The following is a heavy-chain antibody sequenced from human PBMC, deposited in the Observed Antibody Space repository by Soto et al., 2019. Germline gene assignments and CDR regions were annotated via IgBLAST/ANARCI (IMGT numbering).Heavy chain of an antibody. CDR1: GFTFSSYA. Sequence: QVQLVESGGGVVQPGRSLRLSCAASGFTFSSYAMHWVRQAPGKGLEWVAVISYDGSKKYHADSVKGRFTISRDNSQNTLYLPINSLSTEDTAVHYCARDVNYYDRSGPCFDYWGQGTLVTVSS. CDR3: ARDVNYYDRSGPCFDY. D-gene: IGHD3-22*01. V-gene: IGHV3-30-3*01. J-gene: IGHJ4*02. CDR2: ISYDGSKK.